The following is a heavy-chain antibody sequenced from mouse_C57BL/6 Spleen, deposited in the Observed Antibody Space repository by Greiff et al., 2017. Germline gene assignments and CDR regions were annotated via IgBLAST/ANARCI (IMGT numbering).Heavy chain of an antibody. CDR3: ARRSSLYYAMDC. CDR1: GYTFTSYG. J-gene: IGHJ4*01. CDR2: IYPRSGNT. V-gene: IGHV1-81*01. Sequence: QVQLQQSGAELARPGASVKLSCKASGYTFTSYGISWVKQRTGQGLEWIGEIYPRSGNTYYNEKFKGKATLTADKSSSTAYMELRSLASEDSAVYVCARRSSLYYAMDCWGQGTSVTVSS. D-gene: IGHD6-1*01.